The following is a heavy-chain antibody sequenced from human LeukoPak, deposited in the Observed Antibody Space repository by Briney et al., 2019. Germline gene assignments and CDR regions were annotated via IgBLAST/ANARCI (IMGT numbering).Heavy chain of an antibody. CDR1: GFTFGDYA. Sequence: GGSLRLSCTASGFTFGDYAMSWVRQAPGKGLEWVSSITGSGVTTYYADSVKGRFIISRDNSNNILYLQMDSLRAEDTATYYCVRGPVWFFGRQSSYYYDHWGQGTLVTVSS. CDR3: VRGPVWFFGRQSSYYYDH. D-gene: IGHD3-3*01. J-gene: IGHJ4*02. V-gene: IGHV3-23*01. CDR2: ITGSGVTT.